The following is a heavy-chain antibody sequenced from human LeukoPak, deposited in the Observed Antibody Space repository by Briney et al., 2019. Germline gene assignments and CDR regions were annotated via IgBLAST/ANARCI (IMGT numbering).Heavy chain of an antibody. D-gene: IGHD1-26*01. CDR1: GFTFSSYG. Sequence: GGSLRLSCAASGFTFSSYGMHWVRQAPGEGLEWVAVISYDGSNKYYADSVKGRFTISRDNSKNTLYLQMNSLRAEDTAVYYCGGATSFDYWGQGTLVTVSS. V-gene: IGHV3-30*03. J-gene: IGHJ4*02. CDR2: ISYDGSNK. CDR3: GGATSFDY.